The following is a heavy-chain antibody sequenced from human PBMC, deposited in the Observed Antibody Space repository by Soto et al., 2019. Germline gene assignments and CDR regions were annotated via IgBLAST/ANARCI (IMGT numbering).Heavy chain of an antibody. D-gene: IGHD2-2*01. CDR3: AKGSASSRPYFFDF. CDR1: GFSFTNYA. CDR2: ITGSGGDT. V-gene: IGHV3-23*01. J-gene: IGHJ4*02. Sequence: GGSLRLSCAASGFSFTNYAMSWVRQAPGKGLEWVSAITGSGGDTYHADSVKGRFTISRDNAMNTLYLLMSSLRAEDTAIYYCAKGSASSRPYFFDFWGQGTLVTVSS.